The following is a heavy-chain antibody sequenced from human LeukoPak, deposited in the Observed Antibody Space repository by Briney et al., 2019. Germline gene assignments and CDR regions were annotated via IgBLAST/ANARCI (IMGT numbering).Heavy chain of an antibody. J-gene: IGHJ3*02. CDR1: GFIFSRFV. V-gene: IGHV3-64D*08. CDR2: ISSSGGNT. CDR3: VKDPHRAIIIPGAFDI. Sequence: GGSLRLSCSASGFIFSRFVMHWVRQAPGQGLEHVSAISSSGGNTYYADSVKGRFTISRDNSNNTLFLQMSSLRAEDTAIYYCVKDPHRAIIIPGAFDIWGRGTRVIVSS. D-gene: IGHD5-24*01.